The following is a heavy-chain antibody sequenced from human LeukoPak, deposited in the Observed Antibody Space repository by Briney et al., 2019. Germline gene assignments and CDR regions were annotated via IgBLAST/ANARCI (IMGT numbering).Heavy chain of an antibody. Sequence: GGSLRLSCATSGFTFSSHSMHWVRQAPGKGLEWVSAISGSGGSTYYADSVKGRFTISRDNSKNTLYLQMNSLRAEDTAVYYCAKTPYDFWSGYSPFDYWGQGTLVTVSS. J-gene: IGHJ4*02. CDR3: AKTPYDFWSGYSPFDY. CDR1: GFTFSSHS. V-gene: IGHV3-23*01. D-gene: IGHD3-3*01. CDR2: ISGSGGST.